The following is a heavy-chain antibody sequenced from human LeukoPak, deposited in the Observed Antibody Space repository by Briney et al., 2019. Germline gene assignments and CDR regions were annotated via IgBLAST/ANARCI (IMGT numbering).Heavy chain of an antibody. CDR3: ARSYIVGATLDYYGMDV. CDR2: INPNSGGT. Sequence: ASVKVSCKASGYTFTGYYMHWVRQAPGQGLEWMGWINPNSGGTNYAQKFQGRVTMTRDTSISTAYMELSRLRSDDTAVYYCARSYIVGATLDYYGMDVWGQRTTVTVSS. J-gene: IGHJ6*02. V-gene: IGHV1-2*02. D-gene: IGHD1-26*01. CDR1: GYTFTGYY.